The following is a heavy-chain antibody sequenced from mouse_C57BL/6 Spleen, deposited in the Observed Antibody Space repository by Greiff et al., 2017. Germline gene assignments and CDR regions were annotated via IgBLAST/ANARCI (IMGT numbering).Heavy chain of an antibody. CDR2: IHPNSGST. V-gene: IGHV1-64*01. Sequence: QVQLKQPGAELVKPGASVKLSCKASGYTFTSYWMHWVKQRPGQGLEWIGMIHPNSGSTNYNEKFKSKATLTVDKSSSTAYMQLSSLTSEDSAVYYCAREEYGNYGAWFAYWGQGTLVTVSA. CDR3: AREEYGNYGAWFAY. J-gene: IGHJ3*01. CDR1: GYTFTSYW. D-gene: IGHD2-10*02.